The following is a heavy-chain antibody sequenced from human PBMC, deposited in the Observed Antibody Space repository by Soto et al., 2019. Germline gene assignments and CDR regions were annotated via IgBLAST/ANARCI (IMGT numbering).Heavy chain of an antibody. V-gene: IGHV4-31*03. CDR2: IYYSGST. J-gene: IGHJ4*02. Sequence: QVQLQESGPGLVKPSQTLSLTCTVSGGSISSGGYYWSWIRQHPGKGLEWIGYIYYSGSTYYNPSLKSRVTISLDTSKNQFSLKLSSVTAAGTAVYYWARSFGVAAAGPFDYWGQGTRVTVSS. CDR3: ARSFGVAAAGPFDY. CDR1: GGSISSGGYY. D-gene: IGHD6-13*01.